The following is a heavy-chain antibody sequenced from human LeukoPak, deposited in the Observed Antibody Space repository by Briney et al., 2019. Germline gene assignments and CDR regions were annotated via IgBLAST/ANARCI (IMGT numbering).Heavy chain of an antibody. Sequence: GSLRLSCAASGFTFSSYSMNWVRQAPGKGLEWVAVISYDGSNKYYADSVKGRFTISRDNSKNTLFLQMDSLRAEDTAVYYCAKDIKGGAYYYYGMDVWGQGTTVTVSS. CDR1: GFTFSSYS. CDR3: AKDIKGGAYYYYGMDV. CDR2: ISYDGSNK. J-gene: IGHJ6*02. V-gene: IGHV3-30*18. D-gene: IGHD1-26*01.